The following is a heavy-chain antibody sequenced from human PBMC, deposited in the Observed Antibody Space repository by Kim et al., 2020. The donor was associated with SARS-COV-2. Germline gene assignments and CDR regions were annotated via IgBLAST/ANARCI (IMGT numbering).Heavy chain of an antibody. CDR2: INSDGSST. CDR3: ARDLARFTYYDILTGSNYYYGMDV. CDR1: GFTFSSYW. V-gene: IGHV3-74*01. J-gene: IGHJ6*02. D-gene: IGHD3-9*01. Sequence: GGSLRLSCAASGFTFSSYWMHWVRQAPGKGLVWVSRINSDGSSTSYADSVKGRFTISRDNAKNTLYLQMNSLRAEDTAVYYCARDLARFTYYDILTGSNYYYGMDVWGQGTTVTVSS.